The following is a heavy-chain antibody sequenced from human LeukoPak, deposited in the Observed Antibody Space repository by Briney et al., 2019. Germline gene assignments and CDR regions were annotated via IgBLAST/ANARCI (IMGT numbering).Heavy chain of an antibody. V-gene: IGHV4-59*01. Sequence: PSETLSLTCTVSGGSISSYYWSWLRQPPGKGLEWIGYIYYSGSTNYNPFLKSRVTISVDTSKNQFSLKLSSVTAADTAVYYCARVGFLDGLGSYYNGFDYWGQGTLVTVSS. CDR1: GGSISSYY. CDR2: IYYSGST. J-gene: IGHJ4*02. D-gene: IGHD3-10*01. CDR3: ARVGFLDGLGSYYNGFDY.